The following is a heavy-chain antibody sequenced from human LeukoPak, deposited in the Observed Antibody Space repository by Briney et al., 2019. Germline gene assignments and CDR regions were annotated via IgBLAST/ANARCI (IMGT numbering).Heavy chain of an antibody. CDR1: GFTFTSYW. V-gene: IGHV3-7*01. J-gene: IGHJ4*02. CDR3: ARERGRADY. Sequence: GGSLRLSCAVSGFTFTSYWMSWVRQAPGKGLEWVANIKQDGSEKYYVDSVKGRFTISRDNAKNSLYLQMNSLRAEDTAVYYCARERGRADYWGQGTLVTVSS. CDR2: IKQDGSEK. D-gene: IGHD1-26*01.